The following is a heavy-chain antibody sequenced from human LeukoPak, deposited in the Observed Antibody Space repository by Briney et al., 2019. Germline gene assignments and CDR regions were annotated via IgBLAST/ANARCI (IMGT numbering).Heavy chain of an antibody. V-gene: IGHV3-15*01. J-gene: IGHJ4*02. CDR1: GFTFRNTW. CDR2: IKSKGDGGTI. CDR3: TTEWNDYGDY. Sequence: GGSLRLSCAASGFTFRNTWMSWVRQAPGKGLEWVGRIKSKGDGGTIDYAVPVKGRFTISRDDSKNTLYLQMNSLNTEDTAVYYCTTEWNDYGDYWGQGTLVTVSS. D-gene: IGHD1-1*01.